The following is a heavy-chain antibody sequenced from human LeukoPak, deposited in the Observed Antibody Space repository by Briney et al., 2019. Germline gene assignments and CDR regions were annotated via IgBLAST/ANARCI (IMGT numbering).Heavy chain of an antibody. J-gene: IGHJ4*02. CDR2: ISGSGGST. CDR1: GFTFSSYA. D-gene: IGHD2-2*01. Sequence: GGSLRLSCAASGFTFSSYAMSWVRQAPGKGLEWVSAISGSGGSTYYADSVKGRFTISRDNSKNTLYLQMNSLRAEDTAVYYCAKDRYKCSSTSCPQQQYYFDYWGQGTLVTVSS. V-gene: IGHV3-23*01. CDR3: AKDRYKCSSTSCPQQQYYFDY.